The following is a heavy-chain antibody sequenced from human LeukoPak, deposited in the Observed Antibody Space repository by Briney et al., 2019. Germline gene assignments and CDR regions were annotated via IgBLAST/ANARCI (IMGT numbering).Heavy chain of an antibody. CDR3: AKDLREWYYDPNGNYFSYGMDV. J-gene: IGHJ6*02. CDR1: GFTFRKHY. D-gene: IGHD3-22*01. Sequence: GGSLRLSCAASGFTFRKHYMSWIRQAPGRGPEWVAYIGASGSTRYHRDSVNGRFTISRDNAKNSLHLQMNSLRAEDTAVYYCAKDLREWYYDPNGNYFSYGMDVWGQGTTVVVSS. V-gene: IGHV3-11*01. CDR2: IGASGSTR.